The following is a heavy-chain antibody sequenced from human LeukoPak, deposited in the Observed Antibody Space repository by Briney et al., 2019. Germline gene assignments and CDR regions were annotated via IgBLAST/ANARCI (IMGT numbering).Heavy chain of an antibody. D-gene: IGHD6-13*01. J-gene: IGHJ4*02. CDR3: TRSSAYTSSWSSSYFDY. V-gene: IGHV3-33*01. CDR2: IWSDGSIK. CDR1: GFTFSNYG. Sequence: PGGSLRLSCAASGFTFSNYGMHWVRQAPGKGLEWFTVIWSDGSIKYYADSVKGRFTISRDNSKNTLYLQMNSLRAEDTAVYYCTRSSAYTSSWSSSYFDYWGQGTLVTVSS.